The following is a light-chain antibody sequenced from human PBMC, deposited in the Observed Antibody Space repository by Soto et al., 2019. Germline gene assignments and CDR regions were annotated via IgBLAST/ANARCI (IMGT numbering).Light chain of an antibody. CDR2: GAS. CDR1: QSVRSD. CDR3: QQYNNWPLT. J-gene: IGKJ4*01. V-gene: IGKV3-15*01. Sequence: IVLTQSPATLSVAPGERATLSCRASQSVRSDLAWFQQKPGQAPRLLMYGASTRATGIPARFSGRGSGTEFTLTISSLQSEDFALYHCQQYNNWPLTFGGGTKVEIK.